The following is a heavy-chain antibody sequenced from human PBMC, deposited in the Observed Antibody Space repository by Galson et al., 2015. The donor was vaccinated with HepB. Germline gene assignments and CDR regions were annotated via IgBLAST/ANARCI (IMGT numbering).Heavy chain of an antibody. V-gene: IGHV3-21*01. CDR1: GFTFSDYA. CDR2: ISGLSNYI. CDR3: ARKGSSWLGFDQ. Sequence: SLRLSCAASGFTFSDYAMNWVRQSPGRGLVWVSFISGLSNYINYADSVKGRFTISRDNAKNSLYLQMNSLRADDTAVYYCARKGSSWLGFDQWGQGTLVTVSS. D-gene: IGHD6-13*01. J-gene: IGHJ4*02.